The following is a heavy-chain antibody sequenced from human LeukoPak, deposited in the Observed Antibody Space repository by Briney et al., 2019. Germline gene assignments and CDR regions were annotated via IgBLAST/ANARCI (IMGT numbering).Heavy chain of an antibody. Sequence: GASVKVSCKASGYTFTSYDINWVRQATGQGLEWMGWKNPNSGNTGYAQKFQGRVTITRNTSISTAYMELSSLRSEDTAVYYCAIGIGVVVPAYRYYMDVWGKGTTVTVSS. J-gene: IGHJ6*03. D-gene: IGHD2-2*01. CDR3: AIGIGVVVPAYRYYMDV. CDR1: GYTFTSYD. V-gene: IGHV1-8*03. CDR2: KNPNSGNT.